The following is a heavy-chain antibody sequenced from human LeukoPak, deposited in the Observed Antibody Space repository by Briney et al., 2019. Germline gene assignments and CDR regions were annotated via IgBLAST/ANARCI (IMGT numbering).Heavy chain of an antibody. J-gene: IGHJ5*02. CDR3: AREVGLLWFGELLPDYNWFDP. Sequence: SEILSLTCTVSGGSISSYYWSWIRQPAGKGLEWIGRIYTSGSTNYNPSLKSRVTMSVDTSKNQFSLKLSSVTAADTAVYYCAREVGLLWFGELLPDYNWFDPWGQGTLITVSS. CDR2: IYTSGST. CDR1: GGSISSYY. V-gene: IGHV4-4*07. D-gene: IGHD3-10*01.